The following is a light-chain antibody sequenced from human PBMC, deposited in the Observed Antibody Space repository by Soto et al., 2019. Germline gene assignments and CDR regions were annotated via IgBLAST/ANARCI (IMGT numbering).Light chain of an antibody. J-gene: IGKJ4*01. CDR3: QQYNDLVT. CDR2: AAS. CDR1: QSVSSH. V-gene: IGKV3-15*01. Sequence: IVMTQSPGTLSVSPGERVTLSCRASQSVSSHLAWYQQKPGQAPRLLMYAASTRANGVPPRFSGSGSGTEFTLSITSLQSEDFALYYCQQYNDLVTFVGGTKVEIK.